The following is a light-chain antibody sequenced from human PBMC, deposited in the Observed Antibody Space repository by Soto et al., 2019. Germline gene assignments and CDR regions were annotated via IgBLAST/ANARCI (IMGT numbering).Light chain of an antibody. CDR3: NSFTTSSTYV. CDR2: DVS. J-gene: IGLJ1*01. CDR1: SSDVGGYNS. Sequence: QSVLTQPASVSGSPGESITISCTGTSSDVGGYNSVSWYQHHPGKAPKLMIYDVSYRPSWVSNRFSGSKSGITASLTISGLQAEDEADYYCNSFTTSSTYVFGTGTKVTVL. V-gene: IGLV2-14*03.